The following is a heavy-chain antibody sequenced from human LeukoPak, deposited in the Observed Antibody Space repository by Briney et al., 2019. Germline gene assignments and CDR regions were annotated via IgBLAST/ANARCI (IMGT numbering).Heavy chain of an antibody. Sequence: PSETLSLTCTVSGGSINSTTYYWGWIRQPPGRGLEWIGYIYYSGSTNYNPPLKSRVTISVDTSKNQFSLKLSSVTAADTAVYYCASQYGDYVGDYYFDYWGQGTLVTVSS. CDR2: IYYSGST. V-gene: IGHV4-61*05. D-gene: IGHD4-17*01. CDR3: ASQYGDYVGDYYFDY. CDR1: GGSINSTTYY. J-gene: IGHJ4*02.